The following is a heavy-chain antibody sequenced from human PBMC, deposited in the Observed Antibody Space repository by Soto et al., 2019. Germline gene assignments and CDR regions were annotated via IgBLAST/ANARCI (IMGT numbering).Heavy chain of an antibody. CDR2: ISYDGSSQ. D-gene: IGHD6-13*01. CDR1: GFSFSFYA. CDR3: ARELMAAGTANYYHGLDV. J-gene: IGHJ6*02. Sequence: QLQLVESGGGVVQPGRSLRLSCAASGFSFSFYAIHWVRQAPGKGLEWVAFISYDGSSQYHADSLKGRFTIARDNSKNTVFLQMHSLRPEDTSVDYCARELMAAGTANYYHGLDVWGQATTVTVSS. V-gene: IGHV3-30-3*01.